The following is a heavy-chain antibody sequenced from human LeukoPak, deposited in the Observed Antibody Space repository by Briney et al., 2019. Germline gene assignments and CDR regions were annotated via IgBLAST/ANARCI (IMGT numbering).Heavy chain of an antibody. D-gene: IGHD3-22*01. J-gene: IGHJ4*02. V-gene: IGHV4-39*01. CDR1: GGSISSSSYY. Sequence: SETLSLTCTVSGGSISSSSYYWGWIRQPPGKGLEWIGSIYYSGSTYYNPSLKSRVTISVDTSKNQFSLKLSSVTAADTAVYYCARGQYYYDSSGYFSFDYWGQGTLVTVSS. CDR3: ARGQYYYDSSGYFSFDY. CDR2: IYYSGST.